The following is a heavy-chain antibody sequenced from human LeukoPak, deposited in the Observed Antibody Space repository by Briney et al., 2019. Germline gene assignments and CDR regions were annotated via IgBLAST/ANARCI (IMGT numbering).Heavy chain of an antibody. CDR1: GGSFSGYY. CDR3: ARVLVYSNYVRVSGWFDP. J-gene: IGHJ5*02. V-gene: IGHV4-34*01. D-gene: IGHD4-11*01. Sequence: PSETLSLTCAVYGGSFSGYYWSWIRQPPGKGLEWIGEINRSGSTNYNPSLKSRVTISVDTSKNQFSLKLSSVTAADTAVYYCARVLVYSNYVRVSGWFDPWGQGTLVTVSS. CDR2: INRSGST.